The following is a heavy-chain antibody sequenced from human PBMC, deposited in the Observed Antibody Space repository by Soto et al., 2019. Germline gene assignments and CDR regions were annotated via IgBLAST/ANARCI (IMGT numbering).Heavy chain of an antibody. Sequence: GESLKISCAASGFTFSSYAMSWVRQAPGKGLEWVSAISGSGGSTYYADSVKGRFTISRDNSKNTLYLQMNSLRAEDTAVYYCAKVISGGVVVVPAAPGGYFDYWGQGTLVTVSS. J-gene: IGHJ4*02. D-gene: IGHD2-2*01. CDR3: AKVISGGVVVVPAAPGGYFDY. CDR2: ISGSGGST. CDR1: GFTFSSYA. V-gene: IGHV3-23*01.